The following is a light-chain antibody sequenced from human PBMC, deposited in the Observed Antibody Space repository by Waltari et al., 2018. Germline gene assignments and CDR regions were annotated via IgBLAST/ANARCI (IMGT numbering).Light chain of an antibody. CDR1: QSISTN. Sequence: EIVMTQSPATLSVSPGERATLSCRASQSISTNLAWYQQKPGQAPRLLISGASTRATGIPGRFSGSGSGTEFTLTISSLQSEDFAIYYCQQYNNWLPYTFGQGTKLEIK. CDR2: GAS. V-gene: IGKV3-15*01. CDR3: QQYNNWLPYT. J-gene: IGKJ2*01.